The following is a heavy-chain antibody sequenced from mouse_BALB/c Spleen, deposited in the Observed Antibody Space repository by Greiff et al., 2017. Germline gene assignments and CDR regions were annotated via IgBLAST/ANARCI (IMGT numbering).Heavy chain of an antibody. J-gene: IGHJ4*01. CDR1: GFTFSDYY. CDR2: ISDGGSYT. CDR3: AREDGGAMDY. D-gene: IGHD1-1*02. Sequence: EVHLVESGGGLVKPGGSLKLSCAASGFTFSDYYMYWVRQTPEKRLEWVATISDGGSYTYYPDSVKGRFTISRDNAKNNLYLQMSSLKSEDTAMYYCAREDGGAMDYWGQGTSVTVSS. V-gene: IGHV5-4*02.